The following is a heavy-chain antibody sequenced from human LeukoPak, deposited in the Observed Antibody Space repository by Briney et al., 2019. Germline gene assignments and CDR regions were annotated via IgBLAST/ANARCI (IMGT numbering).Heavy chain of an antibody. CDR2: IIPILGIA. J-gene: IGHJ4*02. Sequence: ASVKVSCKASGGTFSSYAISWVRQAPGQGLEWMGRIIPILGIANYAQKFQSRVTITADKSTSTAYMELSSLRSENTAVYYCARVDEFPDYWGQGTLVTVSS. CDR1: GGTFSSYA. D-gene: IGHD2-21*01. V-gene: IGHV1-69*04. CDR3: ARVDEFPDY.